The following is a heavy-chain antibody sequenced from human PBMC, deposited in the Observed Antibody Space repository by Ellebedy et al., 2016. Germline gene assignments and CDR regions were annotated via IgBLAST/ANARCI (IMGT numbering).Heavy chain of an antibody. D-gene: IGHD3-22*01. V-gene: IGHV3-30*03. J-gene: IGHJ6*02. CDR2: IPRDGSNE. CDR1: GFTFSHYD. Sequence: GESLKISXAASGFTFSHYDIHWVRQAPGKGLEWVAIIPRDGSNEHYTDSVKGRFTISRDNSKFRVYLQMNSVRVEDTAVYYCARVRSSGFYSNYDLDVWGQGTTVTVSS. CDR3: ARVRSSGFYSNYDLDV.